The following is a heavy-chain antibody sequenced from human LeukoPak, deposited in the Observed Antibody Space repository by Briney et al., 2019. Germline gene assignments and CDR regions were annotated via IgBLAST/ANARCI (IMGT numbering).Heavy chain of an antibody. J-gene: IGHJ4*02. CDR1: GGSIISSSNY. Sequence: SETLSLTCTVSGGSIISSSNYWGWIRQPPGKGLEWIGMIHYSGRTYYNTSLMSRVTISVDTSKDQFSLKLTSVSAADTAVYYCARLPVYSSCWQDDFWDQGTLVTVSS. CDR3: ARLPVYSSCWQDDF. V-gene: IGHV4-39*01. CDR2: IHYSGRT. D-gene: IGHD6-19*01.